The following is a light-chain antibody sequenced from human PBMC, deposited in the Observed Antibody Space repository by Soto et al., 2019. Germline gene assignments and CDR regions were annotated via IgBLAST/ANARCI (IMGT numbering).Light chain of an antibody. CDR3: QVWDITADHYV. CDR1: NIGSKR. J-gene: IGLJ1*01. CDR2: YDS. V-gene: IGLV3-21*04. Sequence: SYELTQLPSVSVAPEKTASLTCGGANIGSKRVHWYRQKPGQAPVLVIYYDSDRPSGIPERFSGSNFGNTATLTINRVEAGDEADYYCQVWDITADHYVFGTGTKLTVL.